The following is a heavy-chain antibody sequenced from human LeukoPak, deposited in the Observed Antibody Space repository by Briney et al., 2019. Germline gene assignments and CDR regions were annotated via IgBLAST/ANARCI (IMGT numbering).Heavy chain of an antibody. CDR2: ISSEGSST. J-gene: IGHJ4*02. V-gene: IGHV3-74*01. CDR1: GFTFSIYW. Sequence: PGGSLRLSCAASGFTFSIYWMHWVRQAPGKGLVWVSRISSEGSSTTYADSVKGRFTISRDNAKDTLYLQMNSLRAEDTAVYYCATRGSGSYSVFDYWGQGTLVTVSS. CDR3: ATRGSGSYSVFDY. D-gene: IGHD1-26*01.